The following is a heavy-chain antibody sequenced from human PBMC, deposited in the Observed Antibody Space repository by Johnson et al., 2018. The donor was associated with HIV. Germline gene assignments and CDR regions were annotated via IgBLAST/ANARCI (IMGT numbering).Heavy chain of an antibody. CDR1: GLTVSSNY. J-gene: IGHJ3*02. V-gene: IGHV3-53*03. D-gene: IGHD7-27*01. CDR3: ARELGIQSFDI. CDR2: IYTGGRT. Sequence: VQLVESGGGLIQPGGSLRLSCVASGLTVSSNYMTWVRQAPGKGLEWVSMIYTGGRTDYADSVKGRFTVSRDNAKNSLYLQMNSLSPEDRAVYYCARELGIQSFDIWGQGTMVTVSS.